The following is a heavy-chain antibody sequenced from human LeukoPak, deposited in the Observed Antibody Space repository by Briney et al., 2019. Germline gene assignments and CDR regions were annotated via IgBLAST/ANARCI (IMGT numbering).Heavy chain of an antibody. CDR2: FYFSGSY. CDR3: ARAGDGYNRWDYFDY. Sequence: SETLSLTCNVSGGSISSSYWSWIRQPPGKGLEWIGYFYFSGSYNYNPSLKSRVTISLDTSKNQFSLKLSSVTAADTAVYYCARAGDGYNRWDYFDYWGQGTLVTVSS. J-gene: IGHJ4*02. CDR1: GGSISSSY. D-gene: IGHD5-24*01. V-gene: IGHV4-59*01.